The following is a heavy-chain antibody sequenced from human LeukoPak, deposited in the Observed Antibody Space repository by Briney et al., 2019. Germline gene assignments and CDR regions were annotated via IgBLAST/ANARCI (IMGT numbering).Heavy chain of an antibody. V-gene: IGHV4-34*01. Sequence: SGTLSLTCAVYGGSFSGYYWSWIRQPPGKGLEWIGEINHSGSTNYNPSLKSRVTISVDTSKNQFSLKLSSVTAADTAVYYCASGGGYYDILTGYLTWGQGTLVTVSS. CDR2: INHSGST. D-gene: IGHD3-9*01. CDR1: GGSFSGYY. CDR3: ASGGGYYDILTGYLT. J-gene: IGHJ5*02.